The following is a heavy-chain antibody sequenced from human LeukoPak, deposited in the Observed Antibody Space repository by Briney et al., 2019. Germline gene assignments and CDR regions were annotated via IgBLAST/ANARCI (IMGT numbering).Heavy chain of an antibody. Sequence: PSETLSLTCTVSGSSISSGYYWDWIRQPPGKGLEWIGYIYYSGSTNYNPSLKSRVNISVETSKNQFSLKLSSVTAADTAVYYCARVTGYMIEDYFDYWGQGTLVTVSS. J-gene: IGHJ4*02. CDR2: IYYSGST. D-gene: IGHD3-22*01. CDR1: GSSISSGYY. CDR3: ARVTGYMIEDYFDY. V-gene: IGHV4-61*01.